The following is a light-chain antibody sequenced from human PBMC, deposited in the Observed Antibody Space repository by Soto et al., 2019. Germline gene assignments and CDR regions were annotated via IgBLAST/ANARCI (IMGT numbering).Light chain of an antibody. J-gene: IGKJ5*01. CDR2: GAS. Sequence: EIVLTQSPGTLSLSPGERATLSCRASQSVSSSYLAWYQQKPGQAPRLLIYGASCRATGIPDRFSGSGSGTDFTLNISRLEPEDFAVYYCQQYGSSPLITFGQGTRLEIK. CDR1: QSVSSSY. V-gene: IGKV3-20*01. CDR3: QQYGSSPLIT.